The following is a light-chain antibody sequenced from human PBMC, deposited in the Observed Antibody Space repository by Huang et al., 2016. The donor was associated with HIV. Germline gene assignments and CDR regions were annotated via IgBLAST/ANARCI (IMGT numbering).Light chain of an antibody. V-gene: IGKV1-39*01. CDR1: QSISSS. Sequence: DIQMTQSPSSLSASVGDRVTITCRASQSISSSLNWYQQKSGKAPKLLIYAASSLQSGVPSRFSGSGSGTDFTLTISSLQPEDFATYYCQQSYSTLPLTFGGGTKVEIK. CDR2: AAS. J-gene: IGKJ4*01. CDR3: QQSYSTLPLT.